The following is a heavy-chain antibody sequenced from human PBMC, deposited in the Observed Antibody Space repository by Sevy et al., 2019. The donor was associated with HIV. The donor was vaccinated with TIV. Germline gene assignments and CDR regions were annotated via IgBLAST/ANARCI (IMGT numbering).Heavy chain of an antibody. V-gene: IGHV3-15*01. D-gene: IGHD3-22*01. CDR2: IKSKTDGGTT. J-gene: IGHJ4*02. Sequence: GGSLRLSCAASGFTFSNAWMSWVRQAPGKGLEWVGRIKSKTDGGTTDYAEPVKGRFTISRDDSKNTLYLQMNSLKNEDTAVYYCTTDQPCYDSNDSTASFDYWGQGTLVTVSS. CDR1: GFTFSNAW. CDR3: TTDQPCYDSNDSTASFDY.